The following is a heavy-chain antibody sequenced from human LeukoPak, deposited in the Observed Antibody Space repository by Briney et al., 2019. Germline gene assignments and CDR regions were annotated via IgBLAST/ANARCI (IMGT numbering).Heavy chain of an antibody. Sequence: PGRSLRLSCAASGFTFSSYGMHWVRQAPGKGLEWVAVIWYDGSNKYYADSVKGRFTISRDNSKNTLYLQMNSLRAEDTAVYYCARRGRIAAAGTNYYYGMDVWGKGTTVTVSS. J-gene: IGHJ6*04. CDR3: ARRGRIAAAGTNYYYGMDV. D-gene: IGHD6-13*01. V-gene: IGHV3-33*01. CDR2: IWYDGSNK. CDR1: GFTFSSYG.